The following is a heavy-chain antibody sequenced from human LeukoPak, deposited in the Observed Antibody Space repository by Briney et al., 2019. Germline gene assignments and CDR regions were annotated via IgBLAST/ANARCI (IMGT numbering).Heavy chain of an antibody. D-gene: IGHD5-18*01. V-gene: IGHV1-69*04. CDR2: ITPILGIA. CDR3: AREGAEYSYSDY. J-gene: IGHJ4*02. Sequence: ASVKVSCKASGGTFSSYAISWVRQAPGQGLEWMGRITPILGIANYAQKFQGRVTITADKSTSTAYMELSSLRSEDTAVYYCAREGAEYSYSDYWGQGTLVTVSS. CDR1: GGTFSSYA.